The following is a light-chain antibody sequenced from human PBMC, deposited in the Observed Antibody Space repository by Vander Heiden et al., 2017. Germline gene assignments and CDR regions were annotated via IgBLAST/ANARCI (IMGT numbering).Light chain of an antibody. Sequence: SYVLTQPPSVLVAPGKTARIPWGGNQRGRKTMHWYQQKPGPAPVLVVYDDSDRPSGIPERFSGSNSGNTATLTISRVEAGDEADYYCQVWDSSSDHWVFGGGTKLTVL. CDR2: DDS. CDR1: QRGRKT. CDR3: QVWDSSSDHWV. V-gene: IGLV3-21*03. J-gene: IGLJ3*02.